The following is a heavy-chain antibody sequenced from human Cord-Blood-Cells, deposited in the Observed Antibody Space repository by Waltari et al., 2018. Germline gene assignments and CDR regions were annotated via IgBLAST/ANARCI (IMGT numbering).Heavy chain of an antibody. CDR3: ARDHRYGGYY. CDR2: MSSSGSTI. Sequence: EVQMVESGGDLVQTGGDLRLTCADSGLTPCSSALNWVRQAPGKGLGWVSYMSSSGSTIYYADSVKGRFTISRDNAKNSLYLQMNSLRAEDTAVYYCARDHRYGGYYWGQGTLVTVSS. CDR1: GLTPCSSA. J-gene: IGHJ4*02. V-gene: IGHV3-48*03. D-gene: IGHD1-26*01.